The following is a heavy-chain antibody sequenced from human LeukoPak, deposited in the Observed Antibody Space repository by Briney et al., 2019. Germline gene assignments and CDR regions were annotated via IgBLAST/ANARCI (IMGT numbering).Heavy chain of an antibody. J-gene: IGHJ6*03. D-gene: IGHD3-16*01. CDR1: GFTFSRLG. CDR2: IWHDGSVE. CDR3: AKEGDQFRGYLDA. Sequence: GRSLRLSCAASGFTFSRLGMQWVRQAPGKGLEWVAMIWHDGSVEEYADSVKGRFSISGDNSQNTLYLQMNRLRDDDTAVYYCAKEGDQFRGYLDAWGKGTTVTVSS. V-gene: IGHV3-33*06.